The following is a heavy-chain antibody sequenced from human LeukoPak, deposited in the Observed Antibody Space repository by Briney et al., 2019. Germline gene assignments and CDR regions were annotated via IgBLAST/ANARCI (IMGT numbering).Heavy chain of an antibody. J-gene: IGHJ4*02. CDR2: IRYDGSNK. V-gene: IGHV3-30*02. Sequence: PGGSLRLSCAASGFTFSSYGMHWVRQAPGKGLEGVAFIRYDGSNKYYADSVKGRFTISRDNSKNTLYLQMNSLRAEDTAVYYCAKDIVATMGFDYWGQGTLVTVSS. CDR3: AKDIVATMGFDY. D-gene: IGHD5-12*01. CDR1: GFTFSSYG.